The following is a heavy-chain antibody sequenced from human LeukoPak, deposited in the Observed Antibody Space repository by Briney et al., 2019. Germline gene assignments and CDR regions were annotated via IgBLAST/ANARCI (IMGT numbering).Heavy chain of an antibody. CDR2: MNPNSGNT. Sequence: ASVKVSCKASGYTFTSYDINWVRQATGQGLEWMGWMNPNSGNTGYAQKFQGRVTMTRNTSISTAYMELSSLRSEDTAVYYCASTPYYDFWSGYYSFYYYYGMDVWGQGTTVTVSS. J-gene: IGHJ6*02. D-gene: IGHD3-3*01. V-gene: IGHV1-8*01. CDR1: GYTFTSYD. CDR3: ASTPYYDFWSGYYSFYYYYGMDV.